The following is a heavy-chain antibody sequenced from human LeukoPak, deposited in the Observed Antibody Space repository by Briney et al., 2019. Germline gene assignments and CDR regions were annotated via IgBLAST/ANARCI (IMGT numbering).Heavy chain of an antibody. CDR2: ISGSGENT. CDR1: GFTFSSYA. V-gene: IGHV3-23*01. CDR3: AKTVSGSYSYQGGDY. J-gene: IGHJ4*02. Sequence: PGGSLTLSCAASGFTFSSYAMSWVRQAPGKGLEWVSAISGSGENTNYADSVKGRFTMSRDNSRNMLYLQMNSLGDEDTAKYYCAKTVSGSYSYQGGDYWGQGTLVTVSS. D-gene: IGHD3-16*02.